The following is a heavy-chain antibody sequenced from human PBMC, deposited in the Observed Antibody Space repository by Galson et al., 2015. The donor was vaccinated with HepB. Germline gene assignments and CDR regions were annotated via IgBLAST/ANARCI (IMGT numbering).Heavy chain of an antibody. CDR1: GGSFSGYY. Sequence: ETLSLTCAVYGGSFSGYYWSWIRQPPGKGLEWIGEINHSGSTNHNPSLKSRVTISVDTSKNQFSLKLSSVTAADTAVYYCARVSSGWYWEVKHVGARFDPWGQGTLVTVSS. CDR3: ARVSSGWYWEVKHVGARFDP. J-gene: IGHJ5*02. D-gene: IGHD6-19*01. CDR2: INHSGST. V-gene: IGHV4-34*01.